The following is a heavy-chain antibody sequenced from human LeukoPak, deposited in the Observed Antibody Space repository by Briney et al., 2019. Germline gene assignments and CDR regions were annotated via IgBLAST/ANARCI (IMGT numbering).Heavy chain of an antibody. CDR1: GFSFTNNGMC. CDR3: ARIRGTYCSSTTCSFEDF. V-gene: IGHV2-70*01. J-gene: IGHJ4*02. CDR2: IDWDDDK. D-gene: IGHD2-2*01. Sequence: SGPALVKPPQTLTLTCTFSGFSFTNNGMCVTWIRQPPGKALEWLAPIDWDDDKYYSASLKTRLTIPKDTSKNQVVLTMTNMDPVDTATYYCARIRGTYCSSTTCSFEDFWGQGTLVTVSS.